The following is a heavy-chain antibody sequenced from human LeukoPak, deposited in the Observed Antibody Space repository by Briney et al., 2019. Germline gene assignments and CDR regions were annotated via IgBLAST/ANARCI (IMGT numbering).Heavy chain of an antibody. V-gene: IGHV3-33*01. J-gene: IGHJ4*02. CDR2: IWYDGSKT. Sequence: GGSLRLSCAASGFTFSIYGMHWVRQAPGKGLEWVAIIWYDGSKTYYADSVKGRFTISRDNSQNTLSLQMNSLRAEDTAVYYCARDANDSNGYYYGIHWGQGTLVTVSS. CDR3: ARDANDSNGYYYGIH. CDR1: GFTFSIYG. D-gene: IGHD3-22*01.